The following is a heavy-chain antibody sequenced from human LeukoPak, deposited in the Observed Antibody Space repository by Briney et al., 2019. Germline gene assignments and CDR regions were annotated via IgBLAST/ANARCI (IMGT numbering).Heavy chain of an antibody. CDR2: IKEDGTVK. CDR3: AASITMFDY. CDR1: GFTVSRYW. Sequence: GGSLRLSCAASGFTVSRYWMSWVRQAPGKGLEWVANIKEDGTVKYYVESVKGRFTISRDNAKNSLNLQMNSLRAEDTAVYYCAASITMFDYWGQGTLVTVSS. V-gene: IGHV3-7*02. J-gene: IGHJ4*02. D-gene: IGHD3-10*01.